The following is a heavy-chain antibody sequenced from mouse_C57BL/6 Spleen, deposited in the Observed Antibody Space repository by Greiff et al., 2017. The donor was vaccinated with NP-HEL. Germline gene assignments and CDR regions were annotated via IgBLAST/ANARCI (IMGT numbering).Heavy chain of an antibody. Sequence: QVTLKVCGPGILQSSQTLSLTCSFSGFSLSTSGMGVSWIRQPSGKGLEWLAHIYWDDDKRYNPSLTSRLTISKDTSRNQVFLKINSVDTTDTATYYGAQKIGRSPYGYDGGFAYWGQGTLVTVSA. V-gene: IGHV8-12*01. CDR1: GFSLSTSGMG. CDR2: IYWDDDK. D-gene: IGHD2-2*01. J-gene: IGHJ3*01. CDR3: AQKIGRSPYGYDGGFAY.